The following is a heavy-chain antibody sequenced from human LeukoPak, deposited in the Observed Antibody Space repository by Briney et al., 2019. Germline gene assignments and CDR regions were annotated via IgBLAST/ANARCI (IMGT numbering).Heavy chain of an antibody. Sequence: GGSLRLSCTASGFTFGDYAMSWFRQAPGKGLEWVGFIRSKAYGGTTEYAASVKGRFTISRDDSKSIACLQMNSLKTEDTAVYYCTRIYDSSGYYFNWYFDLWGRGTLVTVSS. CDR2: IRSKAYGGTT. CDR1: GFTFGDYA. D-gene: IGHD3-22*01. V-gene: IGHV3-49*03. J-gene: IGHJ2*01. CDR3: TRIYDSSGYYFNWYFDL.